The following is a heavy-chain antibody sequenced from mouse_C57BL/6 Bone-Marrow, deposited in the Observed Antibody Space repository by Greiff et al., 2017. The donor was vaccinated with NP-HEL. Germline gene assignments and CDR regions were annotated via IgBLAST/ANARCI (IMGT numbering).Heavy chain of an antibody. Sequence: QVTLKVSGPGILQPSQTLSLTCSFSGFSLSTFGMGLGWLRPPSGQGLEWLAHIWWDDDKYSNPALKRRLTISKDTSKNQIFLKIANVDTADTATYYGARGGGYGNYAMDYWGQGTTLTVSS. CDR2: IWWDDDK. D-gene: IGHD2-1*01. J-gene: IGHJ4*01. CDR1: GFSLSTFGMG. CDR3: ARGGGYGNYAMDY. V-gene: IGHV8-8*01.